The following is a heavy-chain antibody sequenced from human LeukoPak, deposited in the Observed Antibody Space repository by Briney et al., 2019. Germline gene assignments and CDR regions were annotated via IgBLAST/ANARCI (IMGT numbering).Heavy chain of an antibody. CDR3: VRAHNWNFGY. J-gene: IGHJ4*02. D-gene: IGHD1-7*01. V-gene: IGHV6-1*01. CDR1: GDSVSSNSVA. CDR2: TYYRSKWYN. Sequence: SQTLSLTCVISGDSVSSNSVAWNWIRQSPSRGLKWLGRTYYRSKWYNDYATSVKSRITINPDTSKNQFSLQLNSVTPEDTAIYYCVRAHNWNFGYWGQGTLVTVSS.